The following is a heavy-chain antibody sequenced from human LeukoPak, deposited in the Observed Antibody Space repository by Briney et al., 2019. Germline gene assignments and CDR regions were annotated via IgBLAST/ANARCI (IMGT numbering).Heavy chain of an antibody. V-gene: IGHV3-7*01. CDR2: IKQDGSEK. CDR1: GFTFSSYW. D-gene: IGHD3-22*01. CDR3: ARESGYGAFDI. J-gene: IGHJ3*02. Sequence: GGSLRLSCAASGFTFSSYWMSWVRRAPGKGLEWVANIKQDGSEKYYVDSVKGRFTISRDNAKNSLYLQMNSLRAEGTAVYYCARESGYGAFDIWGQGTMVTVSS.